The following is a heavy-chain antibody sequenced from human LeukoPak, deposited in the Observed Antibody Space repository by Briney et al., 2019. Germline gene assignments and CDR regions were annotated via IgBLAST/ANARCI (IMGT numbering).Heavy chain of an antibody. V-gene: IGHV4-39*02. D-gene: IGHD3-3*01. CDR1: GGSISSSSYY. CDR3: AREKTRITIFGVVSESFDY. J-gene: IGHJ4*02. CDR2: IYYSGST. Sequence: SETLSLTCTVSGGSISSSSYYWGWIRQPPGKGLEWIGSIYYSGSTYYNPSLKSRVTISVDTSKNQFSLKLSSVTAADTAVYYCAREKTRITIFGVVSESFDYWGQGTLVTVSS.